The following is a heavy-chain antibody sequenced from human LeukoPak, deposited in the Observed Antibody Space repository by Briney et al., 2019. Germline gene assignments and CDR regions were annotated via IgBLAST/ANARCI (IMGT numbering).Heavy chain of an antibody. V-gene: IGHV1-8*01. CDR2: MNPNSGNT. J-gene: IGHJ4*02. D-gene: IGHD6-13*01. Sequence: ASVKVSCKASGYTFTSYDINWVRQATGQGLEWMGWMNPNSGNTGYAQKFQGRVTMTRNTSISTAYMELSSLRSEDTAVYYCARGGRQQPPFRYWGQGTLVTVSS. CDR3: ARGGRQQPPFRY. CDR1: GYTFTSYD.